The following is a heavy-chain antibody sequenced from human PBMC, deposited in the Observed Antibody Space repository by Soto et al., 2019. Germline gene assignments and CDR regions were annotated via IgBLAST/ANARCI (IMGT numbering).Heavy chain of an antibody. CDR1: GGTFSGYV. CDR3: ATHGLGVSSPAYCDN. Sequence: QLVQSGSEVKKPGSSVKVSCQASGGTFSGYVVTWVRQAPGQGLEWMGEFVPLFGTTNYAQRFSGRITITAEKSTSTAYMELRTLRSDDTAVYYCATHGLGVSSPAYCDNWGQGTLVTVSS. J-gene: IGHJ4*02. D-gene: IGHD2-15*01. CDR2: FVPLFGTT. V-gene: IGHV1-69*06.